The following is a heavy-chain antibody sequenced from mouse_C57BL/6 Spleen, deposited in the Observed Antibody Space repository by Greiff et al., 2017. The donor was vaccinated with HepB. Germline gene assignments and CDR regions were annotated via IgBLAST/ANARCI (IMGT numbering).Heavy chain of an antibody. Sequence: ESGPGLVKPSQSLSLPCSVTGYSITSGYYWNWIRQFPGNKLEWMGYISYDGSNNYNPSLKNRISITRDTSKNQFFLKLNSVTTEDTATYYCARGSNYAMDYWGQGTSVTVSS. V-gene: IGHV3-6*01. CDR2: ISYDGSN. CDR3: ARGSNYAMDY. CDR1: GYSITSGYY. D-gene: IGHD5-1*01. J-gene: IGHJ4*01.